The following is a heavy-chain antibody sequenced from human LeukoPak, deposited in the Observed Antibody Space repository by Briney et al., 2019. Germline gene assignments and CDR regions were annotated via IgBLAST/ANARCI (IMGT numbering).Heavy chain of an antibody. D-gene: IGHD5-12*01. J-gene: IGHJ4*02. CDR1: GFTFSSYA. Sequence: PGGSLRLSCAASGFTFSSYAMHWVRQAPGKGLEWVAVISYDGSNKYYADSVKGRFTISRDNSKNTLYLQMNSLRAEDTALYYCAKDIDSGPTSPFDYWGQGTLVTVSS. V-gene: IGHV3-30-3*01. CDR3: AKDIDSGPTSPFDY. CDR2: ISYDGSNK.